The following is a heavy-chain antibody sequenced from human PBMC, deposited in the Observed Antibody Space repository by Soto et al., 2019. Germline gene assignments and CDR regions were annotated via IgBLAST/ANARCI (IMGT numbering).Heavy chain of an antibody. CDR1: GGSISSGDYY. J-gene: IGHJ6*02. CDR2: IYYSGST. V-gene: IGHV4-30-4*01. D-gene: IGHD2-2*01. CDR3: ARSVVVPDYGMDV. Sequence: SETLSLTCTVSGGSISSGDYYWSWIRQPPGKGLELIGYIYYSGSTYYNPSLNSRVTISVDTSKNQFSLKLSSVTAADTAVYYCARSVVVPDYGMDVWGQGTTVTVSS.